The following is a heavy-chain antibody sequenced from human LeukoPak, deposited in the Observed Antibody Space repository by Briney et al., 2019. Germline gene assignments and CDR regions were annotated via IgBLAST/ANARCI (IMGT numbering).Heavy chain of an antibody. CDR3: ARHLNYYLDY. CDR1: GFTFSTYW. V-gene: IGHV3-74*01. D-gene: IGHD3-10*01. Sequence: GGSLRLSCAASGFTFSTYWMHWVRQAPGKGLVWVSRISSDGSITGYADSVKGRFTISRDNAKNTLYLQMNSLRAKDTAVYYCARHLNYYLDYWGQGTLVTVSS. J-gene: IGHJ4*02. CDR2: ISSDGSIT.